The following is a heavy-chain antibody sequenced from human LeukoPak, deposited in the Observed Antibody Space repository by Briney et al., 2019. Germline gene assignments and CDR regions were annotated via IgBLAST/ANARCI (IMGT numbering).Heavy chain of an antibody. CDR3: ARRPYCSSTSCYRSYYYYYMDV. Sequence: SETLSLTCAVYGGSFSGYYWSWIRQPPGKGLEWIGEINHSGSTSYNPSLKSRVTISVDTSKNQFSLKLSSVTAADTAVYYCARRPYCSSTSCYRSYYYYYMDVWGKGTTVTVSS. CDR2: INHSGST. J-gene: IGHJ6*03. V-gene: IGHV4-34*01. D-gene: IGHD2-2*02. CDR1: GGSFSGYY.